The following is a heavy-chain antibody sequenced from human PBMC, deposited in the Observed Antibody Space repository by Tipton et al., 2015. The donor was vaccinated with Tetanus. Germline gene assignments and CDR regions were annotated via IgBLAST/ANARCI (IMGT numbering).Heavy chain of an antibody. J-gene: IGHJ6*02. CDR1: GGSISSYY. V-gene: IGHV4-59*01. Sequence: TLSLTCTVSGGSISSYYWSWIRQPPGKGLEWIGYIYYSGSTNYNPSLKSRATISVDTSKNQFSLKLSSVTAADTAVYYCARDMWAAAGSYYSYGMDVWGQGTTVTVSS. CDR3: ARDMWAAAGSYYSYGMDV. D-gene: IGHD6-13*01. CDR2: IYYSGST.